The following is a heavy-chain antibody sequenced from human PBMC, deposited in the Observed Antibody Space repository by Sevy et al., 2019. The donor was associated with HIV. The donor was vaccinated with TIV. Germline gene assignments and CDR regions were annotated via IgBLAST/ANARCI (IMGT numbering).Heavy chain of an antibody. V-gene: IGHV3-30*18. D-gene: IGHD3-3*01. CDR1: GFTFSSYV. CDR3: AKDSNDFWSGYRYYYYYYMDV. Sequence: GGSLRLSCAASGFTFSSYVMHWVRQAPGKGLEWVAVISYDGSNKYYADSVKGRFTISRDNSKNTLYLQMNSLRAEDTAVYYCAKDSNDFWSGYRYYYYYYMDVWGKGTTVTVSS. J-gene: IGHJ6*03. CDR2: ISYDGSNK.